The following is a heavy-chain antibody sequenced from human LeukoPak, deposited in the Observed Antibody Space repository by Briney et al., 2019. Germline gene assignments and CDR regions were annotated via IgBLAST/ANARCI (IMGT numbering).Heavy chain of an antibody. CDR3: ARPHCSSTDCHPPEWFDP. V-gene: IGHV1-8*01. CDR1: GYTNSNEE. D-gene: IGHD2-2*01. CDR2: MNPNSGNT. Sequence: GSVLGSCTTSGYTNSNEEGKWVGQATGQGLEWMGWMNPNSGNTGYAQKFQGRVTMTRNTSISTAYMELSSLRSEDTAVYYCARPHCSSTDCHPPEWFDPWGQGTLVTVSS. J-gene: IGHJ5*02.